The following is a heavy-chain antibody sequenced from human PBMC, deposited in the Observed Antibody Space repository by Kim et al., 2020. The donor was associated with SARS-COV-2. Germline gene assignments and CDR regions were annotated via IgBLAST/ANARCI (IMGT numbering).Heavy chain of an antibody. V-gene: IGHV4-30-2*05. CDR3: ARVGSVAGVVFDY. D-gene: IGHD6-19*01. Sequence: NPALKSRVTISVDTSKTQFSLKLSSVPAADTAVYYCARVGSVAGVVFDYWGQGTLVTVSS. J-gene: IGHJ4*02.